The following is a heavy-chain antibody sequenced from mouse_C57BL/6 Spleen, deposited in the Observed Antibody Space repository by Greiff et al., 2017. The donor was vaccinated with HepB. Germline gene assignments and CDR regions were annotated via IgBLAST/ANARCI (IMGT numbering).Heavy chain of an antibody. CDR3: ARSGILNYCDY. CDR2: IYPGDGDT. CDR1: GYAFSSYW. V-gene: IGHV1-80*01. J-gene: IGHJ2*01. D-gene: IGHD4-1*01. Sequence: QVQLQQSGAELVKPGASVKISCKASGYAFSSYWMNWVKQRPGKGLEWIGQIYPGDGDTNYNGKFKGKATLTADKSSSTAYMQLSSLTSEDSAVYFCARSGILNYCDYWGQGTTLTVSS.